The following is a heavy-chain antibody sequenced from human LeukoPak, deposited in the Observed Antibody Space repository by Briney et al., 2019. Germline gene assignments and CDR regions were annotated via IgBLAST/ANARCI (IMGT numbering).Heavy chain of an antibody. D-gene: IGHD1-14*01. Sequence: SETLSLTCTVSGGSISSYYWSWIRQPPGKGLEWIGYIYYSGSTNYNPSLKSRVTISVDTSKNQFSLKLSSVTAADTAVYYCARAPVTLNNYYYYYGMDVWGQGTTVTVSS. CDR2: IYYSGST. CDR1: GGSISSYY. CDR3: ARAPVTLNNYYYYYGMDV. V-gene: IGHV4-59*01. J-gene: IGHJ6*02.